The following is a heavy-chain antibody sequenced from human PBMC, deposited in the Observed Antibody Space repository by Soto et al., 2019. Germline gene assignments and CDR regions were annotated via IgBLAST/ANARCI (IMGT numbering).Heavy chain of an antibody. CDR3: AKGGGPMIVVAVFDY. CDR1: GFTFSSYA. Sequence: GGSLRLSCAASGFTFSSYAMSWVRQAPGKGLEWVSAISGSGGSTYYADSVKGRFTISRDNSKNTLYLQMNRLRAEDTAVYYCAKGGGPMIVVAVFDYWGQGTLVTVSS. V-gene: IGHV3-23*01. D-gene: IGHD3-22*01. CDR2: ISGSGGST. J-gene: IGHJ4*02.